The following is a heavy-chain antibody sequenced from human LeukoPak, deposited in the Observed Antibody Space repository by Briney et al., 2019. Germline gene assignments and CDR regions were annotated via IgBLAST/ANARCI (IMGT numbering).Heavy chain of an antibody. CDR2: IIPALNIT. V-gene: IGHV1-69*04. J-gene: IGHJ4*02. Sequence: SVKVSCKTCGGTFISSAITGVRQPPGQGLEWMGRIIPALNITSYVQKFQGRVTITADTSISAASMDPSSLSASDTAVYYFACSDYGDYLDYWGQGTLVTVSS. D-gene: IGHD4-17*01. CDR3: ACSDYGDYLDY. CDR1: GGTFISSA.